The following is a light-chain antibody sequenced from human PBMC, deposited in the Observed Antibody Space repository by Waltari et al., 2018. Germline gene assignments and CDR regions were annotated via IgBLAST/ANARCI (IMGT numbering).Light chain of an antibody. V-gene: IGLV2-14*03. CDR1: NSDVGVHTS. CDR3: SSYTLTTTV. Sequence: QSALTQPASVSGSPGQSITISCSGANSDVGVHTSFSWYQQHPGKAPKLLIYDVYYRPSGVSIRFSGSKSGNTSSLTISGLQPEDEADYYCSSYTLTTTVFGGGTKVTVL. J-gene: IGLJ2*01. CDR2: DVY.